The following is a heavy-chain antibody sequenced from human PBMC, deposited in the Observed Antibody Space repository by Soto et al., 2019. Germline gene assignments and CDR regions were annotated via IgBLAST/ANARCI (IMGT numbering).Heavy chain of an antibody. CDR1: GGTFSSYA. J-gene: IGHJ4*02. CDR2: IIPIFGTA. D-gene: IGHD1-26*01. Sequence: QVQLVQSGAEVKKPGSSVKVSCKASGGTFSSYAISWVRQAPGQGLEWMGGIIPIFGTANYAQKFQGRVTITADESTSTASLELSSLRSEDTAVYYCARDGAPRSHKKWELDGWGQGTLVTVSS. V-gene: IGHV1-69*12. CDR3: ARDGAPRSHKKWELDG.